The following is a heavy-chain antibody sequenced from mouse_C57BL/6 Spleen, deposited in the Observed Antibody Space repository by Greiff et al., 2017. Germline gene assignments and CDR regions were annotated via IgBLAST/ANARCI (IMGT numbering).Heavy chain of an antibody. CDR3: ARQTAQAAWFAY. V-gene: IGHV1-55*01. Sequence: QVQLQQPGAELVKPGASVKMSCKASGYTFTSYWITWVKQRPGQGLEWIGDIYPGSGSTNYNEKFKSKATLTVDTSSSTAYMQLSSLTSEDSAVYYGARQTAQAAWFAYWGQGTLVTVSA. CDR2: IYPGSGST. J-gene: IGHJ3*01. CDR1: GYTFTSYW. D-gene: IGHD3-2*02.